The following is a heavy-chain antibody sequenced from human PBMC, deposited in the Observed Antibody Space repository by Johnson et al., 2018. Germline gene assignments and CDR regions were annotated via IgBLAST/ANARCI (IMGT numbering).Heavy chain of an antibody. CDR2: ISWNGGSI. D-gene: IGHD3-22*01. Sequence: VQLVESGGGLVQPGGSLKLSCAASGFTFSSYSMNWVRQAPGKGLEGVSGISWNGGSIGYADSVKGRFTISRDNAKNSLYLQMNSLRAEDTALYYCAKDTNKYYDSSGYYETGAFDIWGQGTMVTVSS. CDR3: AKDTNKYYDSSGYYETGAFDI. CDR1: GFTFSSYS. V-gene: IGHV3-9*01. J-gene: IGHJ3*02.